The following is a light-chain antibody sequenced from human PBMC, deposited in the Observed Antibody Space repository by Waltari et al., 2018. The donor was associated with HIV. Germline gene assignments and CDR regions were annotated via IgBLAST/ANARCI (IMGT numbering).Light chain of an antibody. Sequence: EIVMTQSPGTLSLSPGEGAALSCRASQCVDTSYLTWYQQRPGQAPRRLIYATSSRATGIPDRFSGSGSGTDFTLTISGLEPEDFAVYYCQQYAVSPRTFGPGTKV. CDR1: QCVDTSY. CDR2: ATS. J-gene: IGKJ1*01. CDR3: QQYAVSPRT. V-gene: IGKV3-20*01.